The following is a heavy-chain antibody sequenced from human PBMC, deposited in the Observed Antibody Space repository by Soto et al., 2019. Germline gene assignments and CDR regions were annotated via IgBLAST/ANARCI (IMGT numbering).Heavy chain of an antibody. CDR1: GFTFSSYG. V-gene: IGHV3-23*01. Sequence: TGGSLRLSCAASGFTFSSYGMSWVRQAPGKGLEWVSAISGSGGSTYYADSVKGRFTISRGNSKNTLFLQMNNLRAEDTAVYYCAKSPGYYWNYGDYWGQGTLVTVSS. CDR2: ISGSGGST. D-gene: IGHD1-20*01. CDR3: AKSPGYYWNYGDY. J-gene: IGHJ4*02.